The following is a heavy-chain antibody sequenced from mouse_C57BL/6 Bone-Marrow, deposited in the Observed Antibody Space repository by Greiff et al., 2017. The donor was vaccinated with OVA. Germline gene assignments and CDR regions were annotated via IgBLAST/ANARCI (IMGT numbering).Heavy chain of an antibody. Sequence: EVKLVESGGDLVKPGGSLKLSCAASGFTFSSYGMSWVRQTPDKRLEWVATICSGGSYNYYPDSVKVRFNISSDNAKNTLYLQMSSLKSEDTAMYYWASQYDYAIGYGDQGTSVTVSS. V-gene: IGHV5-6*01. CDR2: ICSGGSYN. J-gene: IGHJ4*01. CDR3: ASQYDYAIGY. CDR1: GFTFSSYG. D-gene: IGHD2-10*02.